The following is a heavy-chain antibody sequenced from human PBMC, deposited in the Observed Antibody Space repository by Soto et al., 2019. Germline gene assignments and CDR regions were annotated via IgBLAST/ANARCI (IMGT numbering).Heavy chain of an antibody. D-gene: IGHD4-17*01. Sequence: GGSLRLSCAASGFTFSSYAMSWVRQAPGKGLEWVSAISGSGGSTYYADSVKGRFTISRDNSKNTLYLQMNSLRAEDTAVYYCAKFLQFPVTPYYFDYWGQGTLVTVSS. J-gene: IGHJ4*02. CDR1: GFTFSSYA. CDR2: ISGSGGST. CDR3: AKFLQFPVTPYYFDY. V-gene: IGHV3-23*01.